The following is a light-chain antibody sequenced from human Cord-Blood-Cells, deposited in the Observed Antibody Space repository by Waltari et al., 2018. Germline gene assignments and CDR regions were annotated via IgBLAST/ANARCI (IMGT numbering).Light chain of an antibody. V-gene: IGKV1-39*01. CDR1: QSISSY. CDR2: AAS. Sequence: IQITQPPSPLSASVGARVTLTCRASQSISSYLNWYQQKPGKAPKLLIYAASSLQSGVPSRFSGSGSGTDFTLTISSLQPEDFATYYCQQSYSTPYTFGQGTKLEIK. J-gene: IGKJ2*01. CDR3: QQSYSTPYT.